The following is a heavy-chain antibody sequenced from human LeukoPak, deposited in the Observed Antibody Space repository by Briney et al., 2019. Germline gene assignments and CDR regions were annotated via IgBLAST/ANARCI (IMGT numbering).Heavy chain of an antibody. CDR2: IYTSGST. CDR3: ARAGPGIAVAGTFDY. Sequence: LRLSCAASGFTFDDYAMHWIRQPPGKGLEWIGYIYTSGSTNYNPSLKSRVTISVDTSKNQFSLKLSSVTAADTAVYYCARAGPGIAVAGTFDYWGQGTLVTVSS. V-gene: IGHV4-4*09. D-gene: IGHD6-19*01. J-gene: IGHJ4*02. CDR1: GFTFDDYA.